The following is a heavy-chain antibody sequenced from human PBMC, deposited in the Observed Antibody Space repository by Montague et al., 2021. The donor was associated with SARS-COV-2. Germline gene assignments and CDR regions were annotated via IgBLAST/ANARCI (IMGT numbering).Heavy chain of an antibody. Sequence: ESLSLTCTVSGGSLSSYYWSWIRQPPGKGLEWIGYIYYSGSTNYNPSLKSRVTISVDTSKNQFSLNLSSVTAADTAVYYCARHVSGSLTHFHHWGQGSLVTVSS. CDR1: GGSLSSYY. V-gene: IGHV4-59*08. CDR2: IYYSGST. CDR3: ARHVSGSLTHFHH. D-gene: IGHD1-26*01. J-gene: IGHJ1*01.